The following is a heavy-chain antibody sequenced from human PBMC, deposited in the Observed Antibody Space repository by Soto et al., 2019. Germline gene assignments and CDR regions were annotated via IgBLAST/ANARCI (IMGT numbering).Heavy chain of an antibody. CDR2: ISYDGSNK. D-gene: IGHD6-6*01. CDR3: AKDRGAGGTARLGYFDL. V-gene: IGHV3-30*18. J-gene: IGHJ2*01. CDR1: GFTFSSYG. Sequence: QVQLVESGGGVVQPGRSLRLSCAASGFTFSSYGMHWVRQAPGKGLEWVAVISYDGSNKYYADSVKGRFTISRDNSKNTLYLQMNSLRAEDRAVYYCAKDRGAGGTARLGYFDLRGRGTLVTVSS.